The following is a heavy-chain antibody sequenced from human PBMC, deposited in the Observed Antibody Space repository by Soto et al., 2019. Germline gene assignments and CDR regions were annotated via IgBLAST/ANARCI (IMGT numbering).Heavy chain of an antibody. V-gene: IGHV1-69*13. D-gene: IGHD2-15*01. CDR3: ARGWVVVAATKRGYYYYGMDV. J-gene: IGHJ6*02. CDR1: GGTFSSYA. Sequence: SVKVSCKASGGTFSSYAISWVRQAPGQGLEWMGGIIPIFGTANYAQKFQGRVTITADESTSSAYMELSSLRSEDTAVYYCARGWVVVAATKRGYYYYGMDVWGQGTTVTVSS. CDR2: IIPIFGTA.